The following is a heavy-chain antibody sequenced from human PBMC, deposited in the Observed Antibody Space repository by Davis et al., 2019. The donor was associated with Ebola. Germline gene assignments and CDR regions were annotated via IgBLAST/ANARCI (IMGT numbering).Heavy chain of an antibody. V-gene: IGHV1-3*01. CDR3: VRHYDTTYWNDP. J-gene: IGHJ5*02. CDR2: INAVNGNT. CDR1: GYIFTSYA. Sequence: ASVKVSCKASGYIFTSYAMHWVRQAPGQRLEWMGWINAVNGNTKYSQKFRGRVTITRDTSASTAYMELRSLTSEDTAIYYCVRHYDTTYWNDPWGQGTLVTVSS. D-gene: IGHD3-9*01.